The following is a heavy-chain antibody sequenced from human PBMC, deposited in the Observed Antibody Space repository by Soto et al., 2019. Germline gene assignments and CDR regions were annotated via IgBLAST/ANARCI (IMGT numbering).Heavy chain of an antibody. V-gene: IGHV4-30-2*01. CDR3: ARGVTTVTTFDY. J-gene: IGHJ4*02. CDR1: GGSISSGGYS. CDR2: IYHSGST. D-gene: IGHD4-17*01. Sequence: QLQLQESGSGLVKPSQTLSLTCAVSGGSISSGGYSCNWIRQPPGKGLEWIGYIYHSGSTYYNPYLKSRVSRSVDRSKNQFSMKLSSVTAADTAVYYCARGVTTVTTFDYWGQGTLVTVSS.